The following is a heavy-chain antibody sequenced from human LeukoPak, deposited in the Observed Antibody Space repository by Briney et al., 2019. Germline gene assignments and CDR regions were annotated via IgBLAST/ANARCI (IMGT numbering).Heavy chain of an antibody. CDR2: ISGDGDST. CDR1: GFTFDDYA. D-gene: IGHD6-13*01. Sequence: GGSLRLSCAASGFTFDDYAMHWVRQALGKGLEWLALISGDGDSTYYADSVKGRFTISRDNRKYSLYLQMNSLRTEDTAFYYCAKDSLEAAGNFDYWGQGTLVTVSS. J-gene: IGHJ4*02. V-gene: IGHV3-43*02. CDR3: AKDSLEAAGNFDY.